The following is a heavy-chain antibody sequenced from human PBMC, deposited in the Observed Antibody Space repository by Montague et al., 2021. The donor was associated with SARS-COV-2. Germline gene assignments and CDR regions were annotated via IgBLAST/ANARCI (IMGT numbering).Heavy chain of an antibody. D-gene: IGHD3-10*01. Sequence: CAISGDSVSSNLATWNWIRQSPSRGLEWLGRTYYRSKWYNDYAESVKSRITIDPDTSKHQFSLHLNSVTPEDTAVYYCARHSGGSEVSGLDYWGQGTLVTVSS. V-gene: IGHV6-1*01. CDR1: GDSVSSNLAT. CDR3: ARHSGGSEVSGLDY. J-gene: IGHJ4*02. CDR2: TYYRSKWYN.